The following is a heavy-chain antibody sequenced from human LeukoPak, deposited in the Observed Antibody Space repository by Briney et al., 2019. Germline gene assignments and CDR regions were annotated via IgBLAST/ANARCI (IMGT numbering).Heavy chain of an antibody. V-gene: IGHV3-15*01. CDR3: TTDRVAATATMTY. D-gene: IGHD6-13*01. CDR1: GFTFSRAW. Sequence: GWSLRLSCAASGFTFSRAWRNWVRQGPAKGREGVGGIKSTTDGGTIDYAAPVKGRFTISRDDSRNTLFLQMNSLKTEDTGLYYCTTDRVAATATMTYWGQGTLVTVSS. J-gene: IGHJ4*02. CDR2: IKSTTDGGTI.